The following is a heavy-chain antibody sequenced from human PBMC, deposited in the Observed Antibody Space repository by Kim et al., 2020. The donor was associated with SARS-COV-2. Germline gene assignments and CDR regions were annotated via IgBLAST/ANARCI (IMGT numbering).Heavy chain of an antibody. V-gene: IGHV3-23*01. J-gene: IGHJ5*02. Sequence: GGSLRLSCAASGFTFSSYAMSWVRQAPGKGLEWVSAISGSGGSTYYADSVKGRFTISRDNSKNKLYLQMNSLRAEDTAVYYCAKDPGQYGANVGWFDPWGQGTLVTVSS. CDR3: AKDPGQYGANVGWFDP. CDR1: GFTFSSYA. CDR2: ISGSGGST. D-gene: IGHD4-17*01.